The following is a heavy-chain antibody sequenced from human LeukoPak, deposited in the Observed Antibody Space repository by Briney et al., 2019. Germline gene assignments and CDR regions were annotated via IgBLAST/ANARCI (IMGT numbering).Heavy chain of an antibody. V-gene: IGHV4-61*02. D-gene: IGHD5-18*01. CDR2: IYTSGST. CDR1: GGSISSGSYY. J-gene: IGHJ4*02. CDR3: ARSGAAMAEFDY. Sequence: SETLSLTCTVSGGSISSGSYYWSWIRQPAGKGLEWIGPIYTSGSTNYNPSLKSRVTISVDTSKNQFSLKLSSVTAADTAVYYCARSGAAMAEFDYWGQGTLVTVSS.